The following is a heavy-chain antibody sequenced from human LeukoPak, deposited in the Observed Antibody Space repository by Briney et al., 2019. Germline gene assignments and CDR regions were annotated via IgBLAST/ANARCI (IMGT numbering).Heavy chain of an antibody. D-gene: IGHD6-6*01. CDR2: INAGNGNT. CDR1: GYTFTSYA. J-gene: IGHJ5*02. CDR3: ARTTIGYSSSSGWFDP. V-gene: IGHV1-3*01. Sequence: ASVKVSCKASGYTFTSYAMHWVRQAPGQRLEWMGWINAGNGNTKYSQKFQGRVTITRDTSASTAYMELSSLRSEDTAVYYCARTTIGYSSSSGWFDPWGQGTLVTVSS.